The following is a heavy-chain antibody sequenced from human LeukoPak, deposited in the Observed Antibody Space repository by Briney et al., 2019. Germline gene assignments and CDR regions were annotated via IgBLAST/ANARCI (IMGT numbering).Heavy chain of an antibody. V-gene: IGHV3-30-3*01. D-gene: IGHD6-13*01. J-gene: IGHJ4*02. CDR2: ISYDGSNK. Sequence: GGSLRLSCAASGFTFSSYAMHWVRQAPGKGLEWVAVISYDGSNKYYADSVKGRFTISRDNSKNTLYLQMNSLRAEDTAVYYCARDPKMGGSWSGLDYWGQGTLVTVSS. CDR3: ARDPKMGGSWSGLDY. CDR1: GFTFSSYA.